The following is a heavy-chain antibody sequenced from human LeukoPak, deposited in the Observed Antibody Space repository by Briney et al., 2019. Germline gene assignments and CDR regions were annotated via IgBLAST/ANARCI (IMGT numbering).Heavy chain of an antibody. J-gene: IGHJ4*02. CDR2: ISSSSGYI. V-gene: IGHV3-21*01. CDR1: GFTVSSNY. CDR3: ARDPQWPLDY. Sequence: PGGSLRLSCAASGFTVSSNYMSWVRQAPGKGLEWVSSISSSSGYIYYADSVKGRFTISRDNAKNSLYLQMNSLRGEDTAVYYCARDPQWPLDYWGQGTLVTVSS. D-gene: IGHD6-19*01.